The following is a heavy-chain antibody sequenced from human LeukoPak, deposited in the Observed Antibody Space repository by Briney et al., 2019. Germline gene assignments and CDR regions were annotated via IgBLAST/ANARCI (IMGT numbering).Heavy chain of an antibody. CDR1: GYTLTSYY. Sequence: ASVKVSCKASGYTLTSYYMHWVRQAPGQGLEWMGIINPSGGNTSYAQKFQGSVTMTRNMSTSTVYMELSSLRSEDTAVYYCARDDSSSWYPWVAWGQGTLVAVSS. CDR2: INPSGGNT. V-gene: IGHV1-46*01. D-gene: IGHD6-13*01. J-gene: IGHJ1*01. CDR3: ARDDSSSWYPWVA.